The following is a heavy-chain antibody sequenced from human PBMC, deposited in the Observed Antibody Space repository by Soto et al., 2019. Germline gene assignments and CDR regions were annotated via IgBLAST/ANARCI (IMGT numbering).Heavy chain of an antibody. CDR3: ARLGVKYSRKLYWFDS. CDR2: ISSRGTLS. D-gene: IGHD1-26*01. V-gene: IGHV3-11*01. J-gene: IGHJ5*01. Sequence: QVQLVESGGGLVTPGGSLRLSCAASGFAYSEYYMSWIRQAPGKGLQWVSYISSRGTLSDYADSVKGRFTIYRDNAQKSLYLEMDSLRNEDTAVYYCARLGVKYSRKLYWFDSWGQGTQVTVSS. CDR1: GFAYSEYY.